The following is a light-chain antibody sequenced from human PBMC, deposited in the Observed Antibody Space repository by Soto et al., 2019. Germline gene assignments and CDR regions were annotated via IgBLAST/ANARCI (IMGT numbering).Light chain of an antibody. CDR3: QQCDSYPLT. Sequence: DIQMTQSPSTLSASVGDRVTITCRASQSISSWLAWYQQKPGKAPNLLIYKASSLESGVPSRFSGSGSGKEFTLTISSLKPDDFATYYCQQCDSYPLTLGGGTKVDIK. CDR2: KAS. CDR1: QSISSW. V-gene: IGKV1-5*03. J-gene: IGKJ4*01.